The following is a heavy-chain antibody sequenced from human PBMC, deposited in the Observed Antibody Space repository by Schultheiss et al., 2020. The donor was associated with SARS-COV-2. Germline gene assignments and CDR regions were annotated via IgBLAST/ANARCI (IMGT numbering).Heavy chain of an antibody. Sequence: GGSLRLSCSASGFTFSSYAMHWVRQAPGKGLEWVSSISSSSSYIYYADSVKGRFTISRDNAKNSLYLQMNSLRAEDTAVYYCARLGSGWYAFDIWGQGTMVTVSS. CDR2: ISSSSSYI. CDR3: ARLGSGWYAFDI. CDR1: GFTFSSYA. D-gene: IGHD6-19*01. V-gene: IGHV3-21*04. J-gene: IGHJ3*02.